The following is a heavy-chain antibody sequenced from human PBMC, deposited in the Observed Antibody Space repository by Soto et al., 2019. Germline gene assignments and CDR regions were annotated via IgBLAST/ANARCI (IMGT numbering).Heavy chain of an antibody. CDR1: ENSFTRSW. Sequence: PGESLKISCNDSENSFTRSWIGWVRQMPGKGLEWMGIIYPADSNTRYSPSFQGQVTISADKSINTAYLQWNSLKASDTAMYYCATLKGGAELPTTSFYHGMDVWGQGTTVTVSS. CDR2: IYPADSNT. J-gene: IGHJ6*02. CDR3: ATLKGGAELPTTSFYHGMDV. D-gene: IGHD1-1*01. V-gene: IGHV5-51*01.